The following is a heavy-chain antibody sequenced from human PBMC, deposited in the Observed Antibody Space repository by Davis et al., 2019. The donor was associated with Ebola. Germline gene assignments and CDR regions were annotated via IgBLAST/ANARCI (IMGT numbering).Heavy chain of an antibody. J-gene: IGHJ3*02. Sequence: SETLSLTCTVSGGSISSSSYYWSWIRQHPGKGLEWIGYIYYSGSTYYIPSLKSRVTISVATSRNQFSLKLSSVTAADTAVYYCARARITIFGVVIDPDAFDIWGQGTMVTVSS. D-gene: IGHD3-3*01. CDR2: IYYSGST. CDR3: ARARITIFGVVIDPDAFDI. CDR1: GGSISSSSYY. V-gene: IGHV4-31*03.